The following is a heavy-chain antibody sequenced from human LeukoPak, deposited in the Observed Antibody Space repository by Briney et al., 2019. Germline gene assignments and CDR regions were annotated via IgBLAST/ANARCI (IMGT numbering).Heavy chain of an antibody. V-gene: IGHV1-18*01. D-gene: IGHD3-3*01. CDR3: ARDWDDFWSGYLQDDAFDI. CDR1: GYTFTSYG. J-gene: IGHJ3*02. Sequence: ASVKVSCKASGYTFTSYGISWVRQAPGQGLEWMGWFSAYNGNTNYAQKLQGRVTMTTDTSTSTAYMELRSLRSDDTAVYYCARDWDDFWSGYLQDDAFDIWGQGTMVTVSS. CDR2: FSAYNGNT.